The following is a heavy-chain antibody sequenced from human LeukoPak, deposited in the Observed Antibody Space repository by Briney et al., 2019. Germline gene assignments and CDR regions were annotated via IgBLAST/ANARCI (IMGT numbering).Heavy chain of an antibody. CDR1: GYSISTGYY. CDR3: ARGGRSYYYMDV. CDR2: FYYSGST. V-gene: IGHV4-61*01. J-gene: IGHJ6*03. Sequence: SETLSPTCTVSGYSISTGYYWSWIRQPPGKGLEWIGYFYYSGSTNYNPSLKSRVTISVDTSKNQFSLKLSSVTAADTAVYYCARGGRSYYYMDVWGKGTTVTVSS.